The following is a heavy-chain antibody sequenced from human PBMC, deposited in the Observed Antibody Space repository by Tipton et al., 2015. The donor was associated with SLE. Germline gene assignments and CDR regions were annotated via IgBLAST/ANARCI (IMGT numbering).Heavy chain of an antibody. Sequence: LRLSCAASGFTFSTHEMNWVRQAPGKGLEWVSVIYSGGSTYYADSVKGRFTISRDNSKNTLYLQMNSLRAEDTAVYYCARDVVGPPVSYYGMDVWGQGTTVTVSS. V-gene: IGHV3-66*02. CDR2: IYSGGST. CDR1: GFTFSTHE. D-gene: IGHD2-15*01. CDR3: ARDVVGPPVSYYGMDV. J-gene: IGHJ6*02.